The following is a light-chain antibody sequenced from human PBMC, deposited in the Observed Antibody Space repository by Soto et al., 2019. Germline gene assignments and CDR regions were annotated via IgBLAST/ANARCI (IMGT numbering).Light chain of an antibody. CDR3: QQYGSSPLT. CDR2: DAA. CDR1: QSVSSSY. Sequence: EIVLTQSPATLSLSPGERATLSCRASQSVSSSYLAWYQQKPGLAPRLLIYDAASRATGIPDRFSGSGSGTDFTLTISRLEPEDFAVYYCQQYGSSPLTFGGGTKVDIK. V-gene: IGKV3D-20*01. J-gene: IGKJ4*01.